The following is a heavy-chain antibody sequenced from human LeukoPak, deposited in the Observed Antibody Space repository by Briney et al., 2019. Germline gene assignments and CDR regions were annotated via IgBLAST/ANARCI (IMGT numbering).Heavy chain of an antibody. V-gene: IGHV4-30-2*01. Sequence: SETLSLTCAVSGDSISSGGYSWSWIRQPPGKGLEWIGYIYHSGSTYYNPSLKSRVTISVDRSKNQFSLKLSSVTAADTAVYYCARGFAGYFDYWGQGTLVTVSS. CDR1: GDSISSGGYS. J-gene: IGHJ4*02. CDR3: ARGFAGYFDY. CDR2: IYHSGST. D-gene: IGHD2-21*01.